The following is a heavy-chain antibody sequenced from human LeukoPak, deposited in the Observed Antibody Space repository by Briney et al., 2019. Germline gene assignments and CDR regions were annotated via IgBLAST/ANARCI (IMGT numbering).Heavy chain of an antibody. CDR2: IGGSGKYT. Sequence: PGGSLRLSCAASGFTFSSYAMSWVRQAPGKGLEWVSAIGGSGKYTYYADSVKGRFTISRDNSKNTLYLQMNSLRDEDTALYYCAKDAVGGDSPYYFDYWGQGTLVTVSS. CDR3: AKDAVGGDSPYYFDY. J-gene: IGHJ4*02. CDR1: GFTFSSYA. V-gene: IGHV3-23*01. D-gene: IGHD2-21*02.